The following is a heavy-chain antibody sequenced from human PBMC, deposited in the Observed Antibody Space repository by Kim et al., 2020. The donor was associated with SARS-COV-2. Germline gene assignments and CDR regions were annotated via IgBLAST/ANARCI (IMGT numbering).Heavy chain of an antibody. CDR1: GGTFSSYA. CDR2: IIPIFGTA. Sequence: SVKVSCKASGGTFSSYAISWVRQAPGQGLEWMGGIIPIFGTANYAQKFQGRVTITADESTSTAYMELSSLRSEDTAVYYCASIRGGSSTYYYYYGMDVWGQGTTVTVSS. D-gene: IGHD1-26*01. J-gene: IGHJ6*02. CDR3: ASIRGGSSTYYYYYGMDV. V-gene: IGHV1-69*13.